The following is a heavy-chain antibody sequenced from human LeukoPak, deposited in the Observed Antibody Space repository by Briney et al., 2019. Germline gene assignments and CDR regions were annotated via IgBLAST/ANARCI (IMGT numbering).Heavy chain of an antibody. J-gene: IGHJ4*02. D-gene: IGHD1-26*01. CDR3: AKVAGSGSSSKHIDY. V-gene: IGHV3-23*01. Sequence: GGSLRLSCAASGFTFSNAYMNWVRQAPGKGLEWVSAITGSGGSTYCADSVKGRFTISRDNSKNRMYLQMNSLRADDTAVYYCAKVAGSGSSSKHIDYWGQGTLVTVSS. CDR2: ITGSGGST. CDR1: GFTFSNAY.